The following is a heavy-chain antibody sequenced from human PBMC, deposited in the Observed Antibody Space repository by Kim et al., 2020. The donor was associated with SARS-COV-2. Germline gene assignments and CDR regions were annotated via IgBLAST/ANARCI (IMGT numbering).Heavy chain of an antibody. CDR1: GFTFDDYA. J-gene: IGHJ3*02. CDR2: ISWNSGSI. CDR3: AKDKAEVGATSNAFDI. Sequence: GGSLRLFCAASGFTFDDYAMHWVRQAPGKGLEWVSGISWNSGSIGYADSVKGRFTISRDNAKNSLYLQMNSLRAEDTALYYCAKDKAEVGATSNAFDIWGQGTMVTVSS. D-gene: IGHD1-26*01. V-gene: IGHV3-9*01.